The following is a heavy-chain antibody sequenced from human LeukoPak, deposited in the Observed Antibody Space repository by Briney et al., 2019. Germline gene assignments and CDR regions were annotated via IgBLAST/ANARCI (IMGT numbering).Heavy chain of an antibody. CDR2: INPNSGGT. V-gene: IGHV1-2*02. Sequence: ASVKVSCKASGYTFTGYYLHWVRQAPGQGLEWMGWINPNSGGTNYAQKFQGRVNMTRDTSITTAYIELSRLRSDDTAVYYCARVTNPHIAAAVDFDYWGQGTLVTVSS. D-gene: IGHD6-13*01. CDR1: GYTFTGYY. J-gene: IGHJ4*02. CDR3: ARVTNPHIAAAVDFDY.